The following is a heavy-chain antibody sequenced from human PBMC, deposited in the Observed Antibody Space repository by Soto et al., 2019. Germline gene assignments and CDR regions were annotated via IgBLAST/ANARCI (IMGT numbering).Heavy chain of an antibody. CDR1: GYTFTSYD. V-gene: IGHV1-8*01. D-gene: IGHD2-21*02. CDR3: ARWYGGNSGDY. J-gene: IGHJ4*02. CDR2: MNPNSGDT. Sequence: QVQLVQSGAALKKPGASVKVSCKASGYTFTSYDINWVRQATGQGPEWMGWMNPNSGDTHYAQTFQGRVTMTRNTSISTAYMELSSLRSEDTAMYYCARWYGGNSGDYWGQGTLVTVSS.